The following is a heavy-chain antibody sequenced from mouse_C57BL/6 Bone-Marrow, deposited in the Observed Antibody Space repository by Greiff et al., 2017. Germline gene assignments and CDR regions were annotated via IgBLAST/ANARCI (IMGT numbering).Heavy chain of an antibody. CDR1: GFSLTSYA. Sequence: VQVVESGPGLVAPSQSLSITCTVSGFSLTSYAISWVRQPPGKGLEWLGVIWTGGGTNYNSALKSRLSISKDNSKSQVFLKMNSLQTDDTARDYCARKGLYYDYDEAWFAYWGQGTLVTVSA. D-gene: IGHD2-4*01. J-gene: IGHJ3*01. V-gene: IGHV2-9-1*01. CDR3: ARKGLYYDYDEAWFAY. CDR2: IWTGGGT.